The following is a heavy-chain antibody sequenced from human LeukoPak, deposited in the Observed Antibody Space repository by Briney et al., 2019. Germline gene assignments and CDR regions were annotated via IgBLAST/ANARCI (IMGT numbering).Heavy chain of an antibody. CDR1: GYSVISGHYC. Sequence: KPSETLSLTCTVSGYSVISGHYCWGWVRQTPGKGLEWIASVHFNGQTYSNPSLSGRVTMSIDTSKNQFSLKVSSVTAADTAVYYCARRPVRSPVVPPYYFDYWGQGTLVTVSS. J-gene: IGHJ4*02. CDR2: VHFNGQT. D-gene: IGHD2-21*01. CDR3: ARRPVRSPVVPPYYFDY. V-gene: IGHV4-39*01.